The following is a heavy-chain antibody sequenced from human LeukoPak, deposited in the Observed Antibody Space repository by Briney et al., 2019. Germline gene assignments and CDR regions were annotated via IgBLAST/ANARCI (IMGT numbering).Heavy chain of an antibody. V-gene: IGHV7-4-1*02. D-gene: IGHD3-10*01. CDR2: INTNTGNP. CDR3: AMSIPIMVRGVIITVDDAFDI. Sequence: ASVKVSCKASGNTFTSYAMNWVRQAPGQGLEWMGWINTNTGNPTYAQGFTGRFVFSLDTSVSTAYLQISSLKAEDTAVFYCAMSIPIMVRGVIITVDDAFDIWGQGTMVTVSS. J-gene: IGHJ3*02. CDR1: GNTFTSYA.